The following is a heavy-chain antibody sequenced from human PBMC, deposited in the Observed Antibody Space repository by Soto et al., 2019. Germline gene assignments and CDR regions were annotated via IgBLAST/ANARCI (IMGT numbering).Heavy chain of an antibody. CDR3: ARVGYDFWGGYGMDV. J-gene: IGHJ6*02. Sequence: GGSLRLSCAASGFTFSSYWMSWVRQAPGKGLEWVANIKQDGSEKYYVDSVKGRFTISRDNAKNSLYLQMNNLRAEDTAVYYCARVGYDFWGGYGMDVWGQGTTVTVSS. V-gene: IGHV3-7*01. CDR1: GFTFSSYW. CDR2: IKQDGSEK. D-gene: IGHD3-3*01.